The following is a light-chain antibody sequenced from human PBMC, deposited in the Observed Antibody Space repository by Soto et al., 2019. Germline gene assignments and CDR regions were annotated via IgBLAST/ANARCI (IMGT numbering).Light chain of an antibody. CDR1: QSVNHN. CDR2: GAR. CDR3: HQYNNWHPST. V-gene: IGKV3-15*01. Sequence: ERVMTQSPATLAASPGESCTLSSRASQSVNHNVAWYHQKPGQATRLIIYGARSRANGVPDRFSGSGTGTDFTLTISSLQAEDFGIYFCHQYNNWHPSTFGQGTRLEIK. J-gene: IGKJ5*01.